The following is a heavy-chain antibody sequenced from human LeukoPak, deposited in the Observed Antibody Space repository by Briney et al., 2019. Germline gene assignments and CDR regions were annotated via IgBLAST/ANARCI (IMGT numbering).Heavy chain of an antibody. CDR1: GGSISSSPYY. J-gene: IGHJ3*02. V-gene: IGHV4-39*07. CDR2: ISHSGTT. CDR3: ARVDFPDAFDI. Sequence: SETLSLTCSVSGGSISSSPYYWAWIRQPPGKGLEWVGSISHSGTTYYSPSLESRVTVSQDASENQFSLILTSLTVADTAVYYCARVDFPDAFDIWGQGTRVTVSS.